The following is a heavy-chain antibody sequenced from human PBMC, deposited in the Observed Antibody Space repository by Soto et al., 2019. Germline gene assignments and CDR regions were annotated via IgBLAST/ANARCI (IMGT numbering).Heavy chain of an antibody. CDR3: ARTGLYSSSWYLN. CDR2: MYYSGST. CDR1: RGSISSGSYY. Sequence: PSETLSLTYTVSRGSISSGSYYWGWIRQPPGKGLEWIGSMYYSGSTYYNPSLKSRVTISVDTSKNQFSLNLNSVTAADTAVYYCARTGLYSSSWYLNWGQGTLVTVSS. V-gene: IGHV4-39*01. J-gene: IGHJ4*02. D-gene: IGHD6-13*01.